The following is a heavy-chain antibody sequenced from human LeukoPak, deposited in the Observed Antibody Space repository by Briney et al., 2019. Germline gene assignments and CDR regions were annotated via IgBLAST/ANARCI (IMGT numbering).Heavy chain of an antibody. J-gene: IGHJ4*02. V-gene: IGHV4-38-2*02. D-gene: IGHD3-3*01. CDR2: IYHSGST. CDR1: GYSISSGYY. Sequence: PSETLSLTCTVSGYSISSGYYWGWIRQPPGKGLEWIGSIYHSGSTYYNPSLKSRVTISVDTSKNQFSLKLSSVTAADTAVYYCARGSDFWSGYFYLFDYWGQGTLVTVSS. CDR3: ARGSDFWSGYFYLFDY.